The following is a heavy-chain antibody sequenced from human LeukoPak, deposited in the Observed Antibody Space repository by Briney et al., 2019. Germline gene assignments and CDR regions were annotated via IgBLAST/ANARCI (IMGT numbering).Heavy chain of an antibody. CDR1: GFTFSSYA. CDR2: ISYDGSNK. V-gene: IGHV3-30-3*01. CDR3: AREFGDRYYYYYMDV. J-gene: IGHJ6*03. D-gene: IGHD3-10*01. Sequence: PGGSLRLSCAASGFTFSSYAMHWVRQAPGKGLEWVAVISYDGSNKYYADSVKGRFTISRDNSKNTLYLQMNSLRAEDTAVYYCAREFGDRYYYYYMDVWGKGTTVTVSS.